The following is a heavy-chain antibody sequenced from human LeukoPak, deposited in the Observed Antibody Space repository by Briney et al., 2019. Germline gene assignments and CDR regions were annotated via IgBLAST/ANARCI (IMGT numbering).Heavy chain of an antibody. CDR1: GGSITSDDYH. CDR2: VFSSGTT. D-gene: IGHD4-23*01. J-gene: IGHJ5*02. V-gene: IGHV4-61*02. Sequence: NSSETLSLTCTVSGGSITSDDYHWIWIRQPAGKGLEWIGRVFSSGTTSYNPSLESRVTISIDTSKNQFSLKQSSVTAPDTAVYYCARGPPYGGWFDPWGPGTLVTVSS. CDR3: ARGPPYGGWFDP.